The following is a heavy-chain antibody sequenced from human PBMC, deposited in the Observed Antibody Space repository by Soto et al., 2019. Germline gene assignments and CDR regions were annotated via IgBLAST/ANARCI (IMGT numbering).Heavy chain of an antibody. CDR3: AKDHTVNHKNAKPKTPYWYFDL. J-gene: IGHJ2*01. D-gene: IGHD4-17*01. V-gene: IGHV3-23*01. CDR2: ISGSGGST. Sequence: GGSLRLSCAASGFTFSSYAMSWVRQAPGKGLEWVSAISGSGGSTYYADSVKGRFTISRDNSKNTLYLQMNSLRAEDTAVYYCAKDHTVNHKNAKPKTPYWYFDLWGRGTLVTVSS. CDR1: GFTFSSYA.